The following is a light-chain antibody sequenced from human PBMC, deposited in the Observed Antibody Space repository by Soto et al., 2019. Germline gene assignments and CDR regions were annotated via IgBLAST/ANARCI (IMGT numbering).Light chain of an antibody. CDR1: RNLLHSNGYYY. CDR3: ALCLASPFT. Sequence: EIVLTQSPLSLPVTPGEPASISCRSSRNLLHSNGYYYLDWYLQKPGQSPQLLIYLGSNRASGVPDRLSGSGSGTDVTVTTSRVEAEDVGVYFCALCLASPFTFGRVTKSEFK. CDR2: LGS. J-gene: IGKJ4*01. V-gene: IGKV2-28*01.